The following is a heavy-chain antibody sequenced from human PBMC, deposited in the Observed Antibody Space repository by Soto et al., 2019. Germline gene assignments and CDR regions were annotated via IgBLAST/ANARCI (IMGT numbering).Heavy chain of an antibody. Sequence: EVQLVESGGGFVKPGESLGLSCAESGFSFSDAWMNWVRQAPGKGLEWVGRIKSKTDGGTTYYAAHVNGRFSISRDVSKNTLYLQMSSLKTDDTAVYYCTRGRLSGHYTDYCGRGTLVTVSS. J-gene: IGHJ4*02. CDR2: IKSKTDGGTT. CDR1: GFSFSDAW. CDR3: TRGRLSGHYTDY. V-gene: IGHV3-15*07. D-gene: IGHD5-12*01.